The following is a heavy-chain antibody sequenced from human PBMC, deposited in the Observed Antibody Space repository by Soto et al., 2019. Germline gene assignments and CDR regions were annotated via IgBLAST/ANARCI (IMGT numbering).Heavy chain of an antibody. CDR2: IYYSGST. D-gene: IGHD6-19*01. CDR1: GGSISSGDYY. Sequence: SETLSLTCTVSGGSISSGDYYWSWIRQPPGKGLEWIGYIYYSGSTYYNPSLKSRVTISVDTSKNQFSLKLSSVTAADTAVYYCARTAENNWFNPWGQGTLVTVSS. V-gene: IGHV4-30-4*01. CDR3: ARTAENNWFNP. J-gene: IGHJ5*02.